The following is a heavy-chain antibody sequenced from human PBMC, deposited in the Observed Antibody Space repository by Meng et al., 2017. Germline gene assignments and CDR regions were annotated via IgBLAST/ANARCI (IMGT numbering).Heavy chain of an antibody. CDR2: INTNTGNP. CDR1: GYTVTNYA. D-gene: IGHD1-26*01. CDR3: AREGRVDFDY. V-gene: IGHV7-4-1*02. Sequence: QVQRLQTGSELKEPGAPLMVSCKASGYTVTNYARNWVRQAPGQGLEWMGWINTNTGNPTYAQGFTGRFVFSLDTSVSTAYLQISSLKAEDTAVYYCAREGRVDFDYWGQGTLVTVSS. J-gene: IGHJ4*02.